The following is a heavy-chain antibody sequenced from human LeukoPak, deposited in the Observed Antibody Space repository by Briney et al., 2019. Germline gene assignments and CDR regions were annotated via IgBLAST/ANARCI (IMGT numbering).Heavy chain of an antibody. Sequence: GGSLRLSCTASGFTFGDYAMSWFRQAPGKGLEWVGFIRSKAYGGATEYAASVKGRFTISRDDSKSIAYLQMNSLKTEDTAVYYCTRAVPRNRARITCDAFDIWGQGTMVTVSS. V-gene: IGHV3-49*03. CDR3: TRAVPRNRARITCDAFDI. J-gene: IGHJ3*02. D-gene: IGHD1-14*01. CDR1: GFTFGDYA. CDR2: IRSKAYGGAT.